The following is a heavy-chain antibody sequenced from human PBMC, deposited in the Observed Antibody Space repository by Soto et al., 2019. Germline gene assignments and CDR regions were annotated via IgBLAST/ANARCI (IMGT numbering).Heavy chain of an antibody. Sequence: EVQLVESGGGLVQPGGSLRLSCAASGFTFSSYSMNWVRQAPGKGLEWVSSISSSSSYIYYADSVKGRFTISRDNAKNSLYLQMNSLRAEDTAVYYCARGNEGPAGAFDIWGQGTMVTVSS. CDR1: GFTFSSYS. J-gene: IGHJ3*02. V-gene: IGHV3-21*01. CDR2: ISSSSSYI. CDR3: ARGNEGPAGAFDI.